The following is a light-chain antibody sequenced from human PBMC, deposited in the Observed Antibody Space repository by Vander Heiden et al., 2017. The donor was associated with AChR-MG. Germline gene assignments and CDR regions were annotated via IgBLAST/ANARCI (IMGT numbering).Light chain of an antibody. Sequence: QAVVPQEPSLTVSTGGTVTPHCGSTTGPVTRGHFSYWFQQSPGQDPQTLIYDTSKTRSWTPARFAGSRRGGKAVLTLSGAQPEDEADYYCSLSYAGPRVFGGGTKLTVL. CDR3: SLSYAGPRV. V-gene: IGLV7-46*01. CDR2: DTS. J-gene: IGLJ3*02. CDR1: TGPVTRGHF.